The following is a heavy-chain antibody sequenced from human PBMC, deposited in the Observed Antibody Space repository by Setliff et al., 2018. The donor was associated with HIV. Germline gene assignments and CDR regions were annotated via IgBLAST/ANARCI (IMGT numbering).Heavy chain of an antibody. V-gene: IGHV3-48*01. CDR2: IKSGGGDM. D-gene: IGHD3-16*01. CDR3: ARGVGSRTYGYNWFDP. Sequence: GESLKISCAASGSSFRTYSMNWVRQAPGKGLEWVAYIKSGGGDMWYADSVKGRVTISRDDSKNSLYLQMNRLRAEDTAVYYCARGVGSRTYGYNWFDPWGQGTLVTVSS. J-gene: IGHJ5*02. CDR1: GSSFRTYS.